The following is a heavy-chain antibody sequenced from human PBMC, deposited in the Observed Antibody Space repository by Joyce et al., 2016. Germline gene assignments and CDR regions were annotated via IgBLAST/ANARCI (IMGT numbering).Heavy chain of an antibody. CDR3: AKARGVLPSVNLDY. CDR2: ITSIVGNT. V-gene: IGHV3-23*01. D-gene: IGHD1-14*01. Sequence: EVQLLESGAGLVQPGGSLRLSCAASGFTLSNYAMSWVRQAPGKGLEWVSGITSIVGNTYYADSVKGRFTISRDNSKNTLFLQMNSLRAEDTAVYYCAKARGVLPSVNLDYWGQGILVSVSS. CDR1: GFTLSNYA. J-gene: IGHJ4*02.